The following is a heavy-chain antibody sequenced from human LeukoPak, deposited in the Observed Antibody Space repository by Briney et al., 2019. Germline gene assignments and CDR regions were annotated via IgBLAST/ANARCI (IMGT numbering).Heavy chain of an antibody. Sequence: ASVKVSRKASGGTFSSYAISWVRQAPGQGLEWMGRIIPILGIANYAQKFQGRVTITADKSTSTAYMELSSLRSEDTAVYYCARAATYGPEDWGQGTLVTVSS. V-gene: IGHV1-69*04. CDR1: GGTFSSYA. CDR2: IIPILGIA. J-gene: IGHJ4*02. CDR3: ARAATYGPED. D-gene: IGHD1-26*01.